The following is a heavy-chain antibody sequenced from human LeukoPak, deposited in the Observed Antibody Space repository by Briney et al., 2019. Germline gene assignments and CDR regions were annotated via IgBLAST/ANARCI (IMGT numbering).Heavy chain of an antibody. V-gene: IGHV1-8*03. CDR1: GYTFTSYD. D-gene: IGHD3-22*01. Sequence: GASVKVSCKASGYTFTSYDINWVRQATGQGLEWMGWMNPNSGNTGYAQKFQGGVTITRNTSISTAYMELSSLRSEDTAVYYCARGLNYYDSSGYYFNDAFDIWGQGTMVTVSS. CDR2: MNPNSGNT. CDR3: ARGLNYYDSSGYYFNDAFDI. J-gene: IGHJ3*02.